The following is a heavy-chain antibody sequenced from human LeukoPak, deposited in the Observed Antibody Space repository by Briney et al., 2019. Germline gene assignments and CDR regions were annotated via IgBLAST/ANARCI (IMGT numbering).Heavy chain of an antibody. CDR1: GGSISSSSYY. CDR2: IYYSGST. J-gene: IGHJ4*02. D-gene: IGHD3-22*01. V-gene: IGHV4-39*07. CDR3: AGRDSSGYPY. Sequence: SETLSLTCTVSGGSISSSSYYWGWIRQPPGKGLEWIGSIYYSGSTYYNPSLKSRVTISVDTSKNQFSLKLSSVTAADTAVYYCAGRDSSGYPYWGQGTLVTVSS.